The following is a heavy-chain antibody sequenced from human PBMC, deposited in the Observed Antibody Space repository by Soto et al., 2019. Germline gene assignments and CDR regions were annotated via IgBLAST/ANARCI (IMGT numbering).Heavy chain of an antibody. CDR3: ASLDIVAKGGLNYGMDV. V-gene: IGHV4-34*01. J-gene: IGHJ6*02. D-gene: IGHD5-12*01. Sequence: SETLSLTCTVSGGSFSGYYWSWIRQPPGKGLEWIGEINHSGSTNYNPSLKSRVTISVDTSKNQFSLKLSSVTAADTAVYYCASLDIVAKGGLNYGMDVWGQGTTVTVSS. CDR2: INHSGST. CDR1: GGSFSGYY.